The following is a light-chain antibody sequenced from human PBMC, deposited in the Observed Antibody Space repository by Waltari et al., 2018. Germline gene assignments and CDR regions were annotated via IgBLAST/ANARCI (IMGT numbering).Light chain of an antibody. CDR1: QSLLYSNGNNY. J-gene: IGKJ2*01. CDR2: ETS. Sequence: DIVVTQSPLSLPVSPGEPASISCRSSQSLLYSNGNNYCDWYLQKPGQSPQLLIYETSNRASGVPDRFSGSGSGTDFTLKISRVETEDVGIYYCMQALQAPYTFGQGTKLEIK. CDR3: MQALQAPYT. V-gene: IGKV2-28*01.